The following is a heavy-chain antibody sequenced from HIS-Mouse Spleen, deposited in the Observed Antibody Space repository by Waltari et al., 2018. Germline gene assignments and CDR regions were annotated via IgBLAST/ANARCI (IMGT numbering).Heavy chain of an antibody. V-gene: IGHV2-70*15. Sequence: QVTLRESGPALVKPTQTLTLTCTFSGFALSTSGMSVSWIRQPPGTALEWLARIDWDDDKYYSTSLKTRLTISKDTSKNQVVLTMTNMDPVDTATYYCARIAEGYTSGWYAFDYWGQGTLVTVSS. D-gene: IGHD6-19*01. CDR2: IDWDDDK. CDR1: GFALSTSGMS. CDR3: ARIAEGYTSGWYAFDY. J-gene: IGHJ4*02.